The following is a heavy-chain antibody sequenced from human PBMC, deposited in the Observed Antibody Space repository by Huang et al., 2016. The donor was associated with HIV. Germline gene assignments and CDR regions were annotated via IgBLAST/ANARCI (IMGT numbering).Heavy chain of an antibody. CDR2: IREDSGQK. Sequence: EVQLVESGGGLVQPGGSLRLSCAASDFDFSCYWLLWLRQVQGKGLEWVASIREDSGQKVYLDSVNGRFIISRDNPKKSLYLQMNNLRAEDAAVYYCARDPVIKAFDIWGQGTLVTVSS. V-gene: IGHV3-7*01. CDR3: ARDPVIKAFDI. J-gene: IGHJ3*02. CDR1: DFDFSCYW.